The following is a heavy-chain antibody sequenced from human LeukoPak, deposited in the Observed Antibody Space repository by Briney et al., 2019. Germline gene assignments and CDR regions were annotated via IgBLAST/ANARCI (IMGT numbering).Heavy chain of an antibody. CDR2: INPGGSST. CDR1: GFTFSNYW. V-gene: IGHV3-74*01. D-gene: IGHD4-11*01. J-gene: IGHJ4*02. CDR3: ARSNQADDY. Sequence: GGSLRLSCAAPGFTFSNYWLHWVRQVPGKGLVWVSRINPGGSSTTYADSVKGRFTISRDNPKNTLYLQMNSLRAEDTAVYYCARSNQADDYWGQGTLVTVSS.